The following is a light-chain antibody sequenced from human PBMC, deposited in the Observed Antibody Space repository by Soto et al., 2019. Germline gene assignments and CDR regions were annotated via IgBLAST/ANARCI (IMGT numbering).Light chain of an antibody. V-gene: IGKV1-39*01. J-gene: IGKJ2*01. CDR3: QQSYSTMYT. CDR2: AAS. Sequence: DIQMTQSPSSLSSSVGDRVTITCRASQSVCSYINCYQHKVGKAPKLLIYAASSTQIGVPSRFSGRGSGTDFTLTISSLQPEDFATYYCQQSYSTMYTFGQGTKLEIK. CDR1: QSVCSY.